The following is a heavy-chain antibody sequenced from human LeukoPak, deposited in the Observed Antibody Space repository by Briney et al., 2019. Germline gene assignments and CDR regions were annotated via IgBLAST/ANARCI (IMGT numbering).Heavy chain of an antibody. V-gene: IGHV4-59*01. CDR3: ARQAGMAARRYYYYYMDV. Sequence: SETLSLTCTVSGGSISSYYWSWIRQPPGKGLEWIGYIYYSGSTNYNPSLKSRVTISVDTSKNQFSLKLSSVTAADTAVYYCARQAGMAARRYYYYYMDVWGKGTTVTVSS. J-gene: IGHJ6*03. CDR2: IYYSGST. CDR1: GGSISSYY. D-gene: IGHD6-6*01.